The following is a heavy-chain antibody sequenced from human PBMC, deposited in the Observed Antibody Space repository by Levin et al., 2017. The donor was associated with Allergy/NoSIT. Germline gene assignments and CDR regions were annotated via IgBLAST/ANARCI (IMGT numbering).Heavy chain of an antibody. CDR1: GFSLSNARMG. CDR3: ARIPHSSGWYDWFDP. Sequence: SGPTLVKPTETLTLTCTVSGFSLSNARMGVSWIRQPPGKALEWLAHIFSNDEKSYSTSLKSRLTISKDTSKSQVVLTMTNMDPVDTATYYCARIPHSSGWYDWFDPWGQGTLVTVSS. V-gene: IGHV2-26*01. J-gene: IGHJ5*02. D-gene: IGHD6-19*01. CDR2: IFSNDEK.